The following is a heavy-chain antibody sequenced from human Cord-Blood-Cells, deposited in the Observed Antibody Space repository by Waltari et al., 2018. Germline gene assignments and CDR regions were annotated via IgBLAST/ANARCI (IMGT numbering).Heavy chain of an antibody. Sequence: QVQLQQWGAGLLKPSETLSLTCAVYGGSFSGYYWSWIRQPPGKGLEWIEEINHSGSTNYNPSLKSRVTISVDTSKNQFSLKLSSVTAADTAVYYCARRQGELSLYQAYWYFDLWGRGTLVTVSS. J-gene: IGHJ2*01. CDR2: INHSGST. CDR3: ARRQGELSLYQAYWYFDL. V-gene: IGHV4-34*01. D-gene: IGHD3-16*02. CDR1: GGSFSGYY.